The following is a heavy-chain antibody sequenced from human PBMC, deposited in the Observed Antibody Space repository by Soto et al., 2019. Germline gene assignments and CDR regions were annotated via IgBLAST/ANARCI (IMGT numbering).Heavy chain of an antibody. CDR1: GGSISSSSYY. Sequence: ASETLSLTCTVSGGSISSSSYYWGWIRQPPGKGLEWIGSIYYSGSTYYNPSLKSRVTISVDTSKNQFSLKLSSVTAADTAVYYCARLAWFGELPDYWGQGTLVTVSS. CDR3: ARLAWFGELPDY. D-gene: IGHD3-10*01. CDR2: IYYSGST. V-gene: IGHV4-39*01. J-gene: IGHJ4*02.